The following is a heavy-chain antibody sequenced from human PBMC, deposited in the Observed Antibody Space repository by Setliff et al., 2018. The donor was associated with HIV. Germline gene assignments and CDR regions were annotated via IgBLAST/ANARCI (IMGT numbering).Heavy chain of an antibody. Sequence: SETLSLTCTVSGGPIYGSDYYWGWIRQPPGKGLESIGSIYYSGSTYYKPSLKSRVTISVDTSKNQFSLKLSSVTAADTAIYFCATDQLLLGGSYSDYWGQGTLVTVSS. CDR3: ATDQLLLGGSYSDY. D-gene: IGHD1-26*01. CDR1: GGPIYGSDYY. J-gene: IGHJ4*02. CDR2: IYYSGST. V-gene: IGHV4-39*02.